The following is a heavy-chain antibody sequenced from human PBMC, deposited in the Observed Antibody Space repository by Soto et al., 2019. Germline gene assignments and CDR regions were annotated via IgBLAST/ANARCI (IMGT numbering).Heavy chain of an antibody. CDR3: ARRDPAMGYFDY. CDR1: GGSISSSSYY. Sequence: SETLSLTCTVSGGSISSSSYYWGWIRQPPGKGLEWIGSIYYTGSTYYNPSLKSRVTISVDTSKNQFSLKLSSVTAADTAVYYCARRDPAMGYFDYWGQGTLVNVS. V-gene: IGHV4-39*01. CDR2: IYYTGST. J-gene: IGHJ4*02. D-gene: IGHD5-18*01.